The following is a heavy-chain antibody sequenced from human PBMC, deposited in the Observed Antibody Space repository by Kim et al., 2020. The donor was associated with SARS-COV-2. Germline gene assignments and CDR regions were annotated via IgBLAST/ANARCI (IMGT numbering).Heavy chain of an antibody. J-gene: IGHJ4*02. V-gene: IGHV4-34*01. D-gene: IGHD2-2*01. CDR3: ARAEDIVVVPAARGFDY. Sequence: SETLSLTCAVYGGSFSGYYWSWIRQPPGKGLEWIGEINHSGSTNYNPSLKSRVTISVDTSKNQFSLKLSSVTAADTAVYYCARAEDIVVVPAARGFDYWGQGTLVTVSS. CDR1: GGSFSGYY. CDR2: INHSGST.